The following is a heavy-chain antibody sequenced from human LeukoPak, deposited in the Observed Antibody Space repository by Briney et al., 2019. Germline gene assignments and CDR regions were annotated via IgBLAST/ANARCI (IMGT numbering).Heavy chain of an antibody. V-gene: IGHV1-46*03. J-gene: IGHJ4*02. D-gene: IGHD3-22*01. CDR1: GYTFTSYY. CDR2: INPSGGSA. CDR3: ARGMGYYVSSGYYPFDY. Sequence: ASVKVSCKASGYTFTSYYMHRVRQAPGQGLEWMGMINPSGGSATYAQNFQGRVIMTRDTSTSTVYMELSSLRSEDTAVYYCARGMGYYVSSGYYPFDYWGQGTLVTVSS.